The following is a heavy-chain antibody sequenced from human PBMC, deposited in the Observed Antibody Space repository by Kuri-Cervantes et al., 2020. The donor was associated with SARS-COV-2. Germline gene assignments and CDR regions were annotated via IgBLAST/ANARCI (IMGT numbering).Heavy chain of an antibody. CDR2: INPNSGDT. J-gene: IGHJ4*02. V-gene: IGHV1-2*04. CDR3: ATSGTSTDHYFDY. Sequence: ASVKVSCKAPGYTFTGYYMHWVRQAPGQGLEWMGWINPNSGDTNYAQNFQGWVTMTRDTSISTAYMELSRLRSDDTAVYYCATSGTSTDHYFDYWGQGTLVTVSS. D-gene: IGHD1-14*01. CDR1: GYTFTGYY.